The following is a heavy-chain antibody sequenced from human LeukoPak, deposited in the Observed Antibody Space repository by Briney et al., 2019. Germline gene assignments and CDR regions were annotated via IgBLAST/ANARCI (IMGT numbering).Heavy chain of an antibody. D-gene: IGHD3-22*01. CDR1: GLTFSSYG. CDR2: ISYDGSNK. CDR3: AKSVITVPAVVIEYYFDY. Sequence: GRSLRLSCAASGLTFSSYGMHWVRQAPGKGLEWVAVISYDGSNKYYADSVKGRFTISRDNSKNTLSLQMNSLRAADTAVYYCAKSVITVPAVVIEYYFDYWGQGTLVTVSS. V-gene: IGHV3-30*18. J-gene: IGHJ4*02.